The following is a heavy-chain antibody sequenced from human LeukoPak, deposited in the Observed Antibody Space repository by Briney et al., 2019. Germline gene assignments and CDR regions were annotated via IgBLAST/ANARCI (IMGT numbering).Heavy chain of an antibody. D-gene: IGHD6-25*01. V-gene: IGHV3-74*01. CDR2: INGDGSTT. CDR1: GFTFSSYS. J-gene: IGHJ3*02. CDR3: ARPNSGQAFDI. Sequence: GGSLRLSCAASGFTFSSYSMNWVRQAPGKGLVWVSRINGDGSTTTYADSVEGRFTISRDNAKNTLYLQMNSLRAEDTAVYYCARPNSGQAFDIWGQGTMVTVSS.